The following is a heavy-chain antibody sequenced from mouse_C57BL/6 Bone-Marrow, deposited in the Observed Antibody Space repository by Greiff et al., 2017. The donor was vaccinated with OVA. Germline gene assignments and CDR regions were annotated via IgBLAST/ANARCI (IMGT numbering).Heavy chain of an antibody. CDR3: VRDYYGSSPWFAY. Sequence: GGGLVQPKGSLKLSCAASGFSFNTYAMTWVRQAPGKGLEWVARLRSKSNNYATYYADSVKDRFTISRDDSESMLYLQMNNLKTEDTAMYYCVRDYYGSSPWFAYWGQGTLVTVSA. CDR1: GFSFNTYA. V-gene: IGHV10-1*01. J-gene: IGHJ3*01. CDR2: LRSKSNNYAT. D-gene: IGHD1-1*01.